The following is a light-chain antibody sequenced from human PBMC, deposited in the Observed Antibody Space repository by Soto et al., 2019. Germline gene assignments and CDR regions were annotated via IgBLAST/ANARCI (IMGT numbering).Light chain of an antibody. Sequence: DIPLTQSPSFLSASVGDRVTITCRASQGIGSFLAWYQQKPGKAPKLLIYAASTLQSGVPSRFSGSGSGTEFTLTISSLQPEDFATYYCQQLNSYTFGQGTRLEMK. CDR1: QGIGSF. CDR3: QQLNSYT. J-gene: IGKJ5*01. V-gene: IGKV1-9*01. CDR2: AAS.